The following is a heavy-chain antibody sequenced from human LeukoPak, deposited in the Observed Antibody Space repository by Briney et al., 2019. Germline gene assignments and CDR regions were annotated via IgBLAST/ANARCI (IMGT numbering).Heavy chain of an antibody. J-gene: IGHJ5*02. CDR1: GGSISSGSYY. Sequence: PSETLSFTCTVSGGSISSGSYYWSWIRQPAGKGLEWIGRIYTSGSTNYNPSLKSRVTISVDTSKNQFSLKLSSVTAADTAVYYCTVVRGSGWFDPWGQGTLVTVSS. CDR3: TVVRGSGWFDP. V-gene: IGHV4-61*02. D-gene: IGHD3-10*01. CDR2: IYTSGST.